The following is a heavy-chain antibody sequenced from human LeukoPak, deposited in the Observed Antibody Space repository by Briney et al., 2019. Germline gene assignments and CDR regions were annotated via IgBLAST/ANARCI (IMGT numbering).Heavy chain of an antibody. Sequence: PGGSLRLSCAASGFIFSSYWMHWVRQVPGKRLVWVSRISGDGSSTTYADSVKGRFTISRDNAKKTLYLQMSSLRAEDTAVYYCVRDRETTVTTLDFWGQGTVVTVSS. D-gene: IGHD4-11*01. J-gene: IGHJ4*02. V-gene: IGHV3-74*03. CDR1: GFIFSSYW. CDR3: VRDRETTVTTLDF. CDR2: ISGDGSST.